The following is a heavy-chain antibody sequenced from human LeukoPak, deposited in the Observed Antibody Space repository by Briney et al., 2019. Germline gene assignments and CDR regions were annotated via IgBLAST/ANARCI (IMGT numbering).Heavy chain of an antibody. CDR1: GYSISSGYY. D-gene: IGHD6-19*01. CDR3: ARGPPRAVAGFYYYYYYMDV. J-gene: IGHJ6*03. CDR2: INHSGST. V-gene: IGHV4-34*01. Sequence: PSETLSLTCAVSGYSISSGYYWSWIRQPPGKGLEWIGEINHSGSTNYNPSLKSRVTISVDTSKNQFSLKLSSVTAADTAVYYCARGPPRAVAGFYYYYYYMDVWGKGTTVTVSS.